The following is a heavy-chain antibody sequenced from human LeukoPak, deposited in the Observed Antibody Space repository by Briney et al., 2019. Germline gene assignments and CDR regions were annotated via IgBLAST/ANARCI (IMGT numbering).Heavy chain of an antibody. CDR1: GYTFSSYD. D-gene: IGHD7-27*01. CDR2: MNPNSGET. CDR3: ARGDPWGFDP. J-gene: IGHJ5*02. V-gene: IGHV1-8*01. Sequence: ASVKVSCKTSGYTFSSYDINWVRQATGQGLEWMGWMNPNSGETGFAQNFQGRVTLTKNTSITTVYMELSSLRSEDTAVYYCARGDPWGFDPWGQGTLVTVSS.